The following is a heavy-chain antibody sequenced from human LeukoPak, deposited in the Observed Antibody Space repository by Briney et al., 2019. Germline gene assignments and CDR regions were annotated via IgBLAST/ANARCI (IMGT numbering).Heavy chain of an antibody. Sequence: GGSLRLSCAASGFTFSDYYMSWIRQAPGKGLEWVSYISSSGSTIYYADSVKGRFTISRDNAKNSLYLQMNSLRAEDTAVYYCARSVYDSWSGYYTQDNWFGPWGQGTLVTVSS. CDR2: ISSSGSTI. D-gene: IGHD3-3*01. CDR1: GFTFSDYY. V-gene: IGHV3-11*01. CDR3: ARSVYDSWSGYYTQDNWFGP. J-gene: IGHJ5*02.